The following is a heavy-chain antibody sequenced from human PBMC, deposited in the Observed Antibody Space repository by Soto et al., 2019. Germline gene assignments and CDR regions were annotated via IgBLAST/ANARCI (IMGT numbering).Heavy chain of an antibody. CDR2: IYYSGST. V-gene: IGHV4-31*03. Sequence: QVQLQESGPGLVKPSQTLSLTCTVSGGSISSGGYYWNWIRRHPGKGLEWIGYIYYSGSTYYNPSLRTRVTITIATSKNQFTLTLSSVTAADTAVYYCARSVFPWGQGTLVTVSS. J-gene: IGHJ5*02. CDR3: ARSVFP. CDR1: GGSISSGGYY.